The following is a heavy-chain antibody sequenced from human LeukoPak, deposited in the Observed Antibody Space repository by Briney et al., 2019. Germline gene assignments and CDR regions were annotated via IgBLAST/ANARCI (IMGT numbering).Heavy chain of an antibody. CDR1: GYTFTGYY. V-gene: IGHV1-2*02. D-gene: IGHD3-10*01. J-gene: IGHJ5*02. Sequence: GASVKVSCKASGYTFTGYYMHWVRQAPGQRLEWMGWINPNSGGTNYAQNLQGRVTMTTDTSTSTAYMELRSLRSDDTAVYYCARDIGSGSPNWFDPWGQGTLVTVSS. CDR2: INPNSGGT. CDR3: ARDIGSGSPNWFDP.